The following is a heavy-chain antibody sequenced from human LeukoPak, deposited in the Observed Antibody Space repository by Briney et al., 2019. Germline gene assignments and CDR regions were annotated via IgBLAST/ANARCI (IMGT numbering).Heavy chain of an antibody. CDR2: ISAGGGAT. D-gene: IGHD2-15*01. J-gene: IGHJ4*02. CDR3: AKAYLGLGRCSGGSCYGVDS. V-gene: IGHV3-23*01. Sequence: GGSLRLSCAASGFTFSSYAMSWVRQAPGKGLEWVSVISAGGGATYYADSVKGRFSISRDNSKNTLYVQMNSLRAEDTAVYYCAKAYLGLGRCSGGSCYGVDSWGQGTLVTVSS. CDR1: GFTFSSYA.